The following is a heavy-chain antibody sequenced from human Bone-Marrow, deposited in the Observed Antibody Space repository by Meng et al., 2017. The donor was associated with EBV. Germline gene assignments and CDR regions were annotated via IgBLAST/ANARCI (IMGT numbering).Heavy chain of an antibody. CDR3: ATRSQGYCSSTSCSNWFDP. Sequence: QVQLVQSGAEVKKPGASVKVSCXXSGDSLTELSMHWVRQAPGKGLEWMGGFDPEDGETIYAQKFQGRVTMTEDTSTDTAYMELSSLRSEDTAVYYCATRSQGYCSSTSCSNWFDPWGQGTLVTVSS. CDR2: FDPEDGET. D-gene: IGHD2-2*01. CDR1: GDSLTELS. V-gene: IGHV1-24*01. J-gene: IGHJ5*02.